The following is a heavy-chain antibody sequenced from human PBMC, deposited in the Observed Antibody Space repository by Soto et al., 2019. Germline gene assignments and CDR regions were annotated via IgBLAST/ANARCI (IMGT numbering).Heavy chain of an antibody. CDR3: ARGGFLDPTTDV. CDR2: MNPNSANT. CDR1: GYSFTSYD. V-gene: IGHV1-8*01. Sequence: QGQLLQSGAEVKKPGASLKVSCKASGYSFTSYDMNWVRQVPGQGPEWMGWMNPNSANTGYAQKFQGRITMSRDMSTSTAYMELCSLTSEDTAVYYWARGGFLDPTTDVWGRGTTITVSS. J-gene: IGHJ6*04.